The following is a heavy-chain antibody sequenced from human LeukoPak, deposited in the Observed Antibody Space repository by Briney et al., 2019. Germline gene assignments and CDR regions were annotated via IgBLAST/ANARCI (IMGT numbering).Heavy chain of an antibody. V-gene: IGHV4-4*02. CDR1: GGSISSSNW. CDR3: ARGRRYSYGYSLDY. D-gene: IGHD5-18*01. CDR2: IYHSGST. J-gene: IGHJ4*02. Sequence: SETLSLTCAVSGGSISSSNWWSWVRQPPGKGLEWIGEIYHSGSTNYNPSLKSRVTISVDKSKNQFSLKLSSVTAADTAVYYCARGRRYSYGYSLDYWGQGTLVTVSS.